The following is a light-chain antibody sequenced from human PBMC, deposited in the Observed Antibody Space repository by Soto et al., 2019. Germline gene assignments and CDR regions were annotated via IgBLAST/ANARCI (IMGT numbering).Light chain of an antibody. V-gene: IGLV2-23*02. CDR1: SSDVGSYNL. CDR3: CSYAASSTYYV. CDR2: EVS. J-gene: IGLJ1*01. Sequence: QSALTQPASVSGSPGQSITISCTGTSSDVGSYNLVSWYQQHPGKAPKLMIYEVSKRPSEVSNRFSGSKSGNTASLTISGLQAEDEADYYCCSYAASSTYYVFGTGTKVTVL.